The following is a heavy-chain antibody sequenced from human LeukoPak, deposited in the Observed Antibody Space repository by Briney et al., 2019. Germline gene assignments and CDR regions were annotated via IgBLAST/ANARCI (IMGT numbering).Heavy chain of an antibody. CDR1: GGSISSSSYY. D-gene: IGHD3-22*01. J-gene: IGHJ4*02. V-gene: IGHV4-39*01. CDR2: IYYSGST. CDR3: ARHEPTMMRVFDY. Sequence: SETLSLTCTVSGGSISSSSYYWGWIRQPPGKGLEWIGSIYYSGSTYYNPSLKSRVTISVDTSKNQFSLKLSSVTAADTAVYYCARHEPTMMRVFDYWGQGTLVTVSS.